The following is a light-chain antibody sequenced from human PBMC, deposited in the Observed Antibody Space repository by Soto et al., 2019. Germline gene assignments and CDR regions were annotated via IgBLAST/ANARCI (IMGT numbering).Light chain of an antibody. CDR3: QQYDNLPPFT. Sequence: DIQMTQSPSSLSASVGDRVTITCQASQDISNYLNWYRQKPGKAPKLLIYDASNLETGVPSRFSGSGSETDFTFTISSLQPEDIATSYCQQYDNLPPFTFGPGTKVDIK. V-gene: IGKV1-33*01. CDR1: QDISNY. J-gene: IGKJ3*01. CDR2: DAS.